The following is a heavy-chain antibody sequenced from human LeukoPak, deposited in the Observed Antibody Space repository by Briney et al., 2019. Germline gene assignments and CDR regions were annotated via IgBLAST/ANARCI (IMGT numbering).Heavy chain of an antibody. CDR2: IIPIFGTA. CDR1: GGTFSSYA. V-gene: IGHV1-69*13. CDR3: ARDGPRGNYMDV. Sequence: SVKVSCKASGGTFSSYAISWVRQAPGQGLEWMGGIIPIFGTANYAQKFQGRVTITADESTSTAYMELSSLRSEDTAVYYCARDGPRGNYMDVWGKGTTVAVSS. J-gene: IGHJ6*03. D-gene: IGHD3-10*01.